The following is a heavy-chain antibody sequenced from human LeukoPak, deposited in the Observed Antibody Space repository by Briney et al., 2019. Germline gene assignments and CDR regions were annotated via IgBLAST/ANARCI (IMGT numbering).Heavy chain of an antibody. CDR1: GGSISSNNW. CDR2: IYHSGST. J-gene: IGHJ4*02. D-gene: IGHD4-17*01. CDR3: ARQTVTRDTDY. V-gene: IGHV4-4*02. Sequence: SGTLSLTCAVSGGSISSNNWWSWVRQPPGRGLEWIGEIYHSGSTNYNPSLKSRVTISIDKSKNQFSLKLSSVTAADTAVYYCARQTVTRDTDYWGRGTLVTVSS.